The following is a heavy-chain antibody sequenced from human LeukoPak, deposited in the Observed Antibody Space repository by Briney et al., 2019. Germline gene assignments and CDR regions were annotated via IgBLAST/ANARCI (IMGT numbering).Heavy chain of an antibody. D-gene: IGHD5-12*01. V-gene: IGHV1-46*01. CDR1: GYTSTSYY. Sequence: ASVKVSCKASGYTSTSYYMHWVRQAPGQGLEWMGIINPSGGSTSYAQKFQGRVTITADESTSTAYMELSSLRSEDTAVYYCARIGYSGRPGDRFHFDSWGQGTLVTVSS. CDR2: INPSGGST. J-gene: IGHJ4*02. CDR3: ARIGYSGRPGDRFHFDS.